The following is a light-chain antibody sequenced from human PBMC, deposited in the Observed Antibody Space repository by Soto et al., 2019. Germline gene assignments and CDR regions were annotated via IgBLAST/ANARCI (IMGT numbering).Light chain of an antibody. Sequence: EIGWTQSPGTLSLSPGERATLSCRASQSVSSTYIAWYQQNPGQAPRLLIYGASSRATCFPDRFSGSGYGTEFTLTISRLETEDFSMYFCQQYGRSPPFTFGQETNVDSK. J-gene: IGKJ2*01. V-gene: IGKV3-20*01. CDR3: QQYGRSPPFT. CDR2: GAS. CDR1: QSVSSTY.